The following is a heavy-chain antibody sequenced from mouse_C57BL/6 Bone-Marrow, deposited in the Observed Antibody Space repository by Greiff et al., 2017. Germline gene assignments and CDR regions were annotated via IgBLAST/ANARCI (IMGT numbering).Heavy chain of an antibody. CDR1: GYTFTSYW. Sequence: QVQLQQPGAELVKPGASVKVSCKASGYTFTSYWMHWVKQRPGQGLEWIGSIHPSDSDTNYNQKFKGKATLTVDKSSSTAYMQLSSLTSEDSAVXYCAIGGLRRGFAYWGQGTLVTVSA. D-gene: IGHD2-4*01. CDR3: AIGGLRRGFAY. V-gene: IGHV1-74*01. CDR2: IHPSDSDT. J-gene: IGHJ3*01.